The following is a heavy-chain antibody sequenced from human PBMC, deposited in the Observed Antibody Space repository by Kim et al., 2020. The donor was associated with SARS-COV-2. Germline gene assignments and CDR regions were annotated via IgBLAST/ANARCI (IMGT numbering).Heavy chain of an antibody. D-gene: IGHD6-13*01. CDR1: GFTFSSYA. J-gene: IGHJ4*02. Sequence: GGSLRLPCAASGFTFSSYAMSWVRQAPGKGLEWVSVISGGSDGSTYYADSVKGRFTISRDNSKNTLYLQMNSLRAEDTAIYYCAKGGGGSRYSYFDYWGQGTLVTVSS. V-gene: IGHV3-23*01. CDR3: AKGGGGSRYSYFDY. CDR2: ISGGSDGST.